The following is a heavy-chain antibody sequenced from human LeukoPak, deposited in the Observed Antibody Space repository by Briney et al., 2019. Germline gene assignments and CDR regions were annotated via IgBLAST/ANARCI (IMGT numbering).Heavy chain of an antibody. Sequence: GGSLRLSCAASGFTFSNYAMSWVRQAPGEGLEWLAVITGRSGITYYADAVKGRFTISRDNSQNMLYLHMNSLRVEDTAIYYCAKDPFYYYDSRGYHFDHWGQGTLVTVSS. J-gene: IGHJ4*02. CDR3: AKDPFYYYDSRGYHFDH. CDR2: ITGRSGIT. CDR1: GFTFSNYA. D-gene: IGHD3-22*01. V-gene: IGHV3-23*01.